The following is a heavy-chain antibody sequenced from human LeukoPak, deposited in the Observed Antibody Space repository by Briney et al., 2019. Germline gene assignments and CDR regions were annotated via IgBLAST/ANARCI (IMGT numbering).Heavy chain of an antibody. CDR2: INHSRST. J-gene: IGHJ4*02. Sequence: PSETLSLTCAVYGGSFSGYYWSWIRQPPGKGLEWIGEINHSRSTNYNPSLKSRVTISVDTSKNQFSLKLSSVTAADTAVYYCARGRGSSGWYNDYWGQGTLVTVSS. CDR3: ARGRGSSGWYNDY. D-gene: IGHD6-19*01. V-gene: IGHV4-34*01. CDR1: GGSFSGYY.